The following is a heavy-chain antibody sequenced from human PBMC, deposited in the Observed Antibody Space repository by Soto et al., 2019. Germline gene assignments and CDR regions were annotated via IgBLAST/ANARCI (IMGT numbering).Heavy chain of an antibody. Sequence: ASVTVSCKASGYTFTRYGISWVRQAPGKGLEWMGWISGYNGDANYAQSFQGRVSMTIDTSTTTAYMELRTLTPDDTAVYYCAKNGQPPYYYYGLDVWGQGTTVTVSS. D-gene: IGHD2-8*01. V-gene: IGHV1-18*01. CDR3: AKNGQPPYYYYGLDV. CDR1: GYTFTRYG. CDR2: ISGYNGDA. J-gene: IGHJ6*02.